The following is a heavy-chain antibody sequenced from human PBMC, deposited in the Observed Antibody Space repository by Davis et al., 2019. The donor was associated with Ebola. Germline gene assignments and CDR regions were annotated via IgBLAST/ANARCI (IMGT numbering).Heavy chain of an antibody. CDR3: ARVPPYYYGSGTPVDT. J-gene: IGHJ4*02. Sequence: SETLSLTCTVSAGSISSNNYYWGWIRQPPGKGLEWIGEIKHSGSTNYNPSLKSRVTISVDTSKNQFSLKLSSVTAADTAVYYCARVPPYYYGSGTPVDTWGQGTLVTVYS. D-gene: IGHD3-10*01. CDR1: AGSISSNNYY. V-gene: IGHV4-39*07. CDR2: IKHSGST.